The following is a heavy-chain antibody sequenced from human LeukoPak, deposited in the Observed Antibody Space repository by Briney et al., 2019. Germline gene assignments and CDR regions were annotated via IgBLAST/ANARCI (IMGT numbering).Heavy chain of an antibody. Sequence: GASVKVSCKASGGTFSSYAISWVRQAPGQGLEWMGGIIPIFGTANYAQKFQGRVTITTDESTSTAYKELSSLRSEDTAVYYCARGPRAIYYFDYWGQGTLVTVSS. CDR2: IIPIFGTA. J-gene: IGHJ4*02. D-gene: IGHD3-3*02. CDR1: GGTFSSYA. CDR3: ARGPRAIYYFDY. V-gene: IGHV1-69*05.